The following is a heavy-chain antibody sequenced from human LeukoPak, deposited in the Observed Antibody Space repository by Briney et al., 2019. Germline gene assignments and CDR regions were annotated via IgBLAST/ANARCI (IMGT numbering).Heavy chain of an antibody. CDR2: ISSSGSTI. D-gene: IGHD2-15*01. CDR3: ASPPRGDCSGGSCHDY. V-gene: IGHV3-48*03. Sequence: GGSLRLSCAASGFTFSSYEMNWVRQAPGKGLEWVSYISSSGSTIYYADSVKGRFTISRDNAKNSLYLQMNNLRAEDTAVYYCASPPRGDCSGGSCHDYWGQGTLVTVSS. J-gene: IGHJ4*02. CDR1: GFTFSSYE.